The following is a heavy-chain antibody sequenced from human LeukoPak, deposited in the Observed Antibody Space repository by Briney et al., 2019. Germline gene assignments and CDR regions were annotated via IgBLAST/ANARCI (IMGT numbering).Heavy chain of an antibody. Sequence: GGSLRLPCAASEFTVSSNYMSWVRQAPGKGLEWVSVIYSGGNTYYADSVKGRFTISRDNAKNSLYLQMNSLRAEDTAVYYCARDQLLSNFDYWGQGTLVTVSS. J-gene: IGHJ4*02. CDR1: EFTVSSNY. CDR3: ARDQLLSNFDY. V-gene: IGHV3-53*01. D-gene: IGHD2-2*01. CDR2: IYSGGNT.